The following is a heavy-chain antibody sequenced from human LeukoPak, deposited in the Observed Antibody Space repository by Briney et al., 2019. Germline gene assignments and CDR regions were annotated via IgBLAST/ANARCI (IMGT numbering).Heavy chain of an antibody. CDR3: ARRRRYYYDSSGYLFDY. CDR1: GGSISSSSYY. J-gene: IGHJ4*02. D-gene: IGHD3-22*01. CDR2: IYYSGST. V-gene: IGHV4-39*01. Sequence: SETLSLTCTVSGGSISSSSYYWGWIRQPPGKGLEWIGSIYYSGSTYYNPSLKSRVTISVDTSKNQFSLKLSSVTAADTAVYYCARRRRYYYDSSGYLFDYWGQGTLVTVSP.